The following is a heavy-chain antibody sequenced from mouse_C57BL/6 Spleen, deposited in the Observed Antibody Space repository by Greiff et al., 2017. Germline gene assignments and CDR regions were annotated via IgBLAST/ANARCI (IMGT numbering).Heavy chain of an antibody. CDR1: GYSITSGYF. V-gene: IGHV3-6*01. J-gene: IGHJ2*01. Sequence: VQLKESGPGLVKPSQSLSLTCSVTGYSITSGYFWNWLRPFPGNKLEWMGYISYAGSNNYTPPLKNRIFTTRDTSKNQFFLKLKSVTTEDTATYYCARWLLRGFDYWGQGTTLTVSS. CDR2: ISYAGSN. CDR3: ARWLLRGFDY. D-gene: IGHD2-3*01.